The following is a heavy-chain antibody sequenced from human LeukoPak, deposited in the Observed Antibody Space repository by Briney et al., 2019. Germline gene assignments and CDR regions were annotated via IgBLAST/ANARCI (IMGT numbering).Heavy chain of an antibody. CDR3: AKDFTYGSGSYYYFDY. CDR2: IVGGADNK. D-gene: IGHD3-10*01. V-gene: IGHV3-30*02. CDR1: GFTFSNYE. Sequence: GGSLRLSCAASGFTFSNYEMNWVRLAPGKGLEWVAYIVGGADNKQYSDSVRGRFTISRDNSKNTLYLQMNSLRAEDTAVYYCAKDFTYGSGSYYYFDYWGQGTLVTVSS. J-gene: IGHJ4*02.